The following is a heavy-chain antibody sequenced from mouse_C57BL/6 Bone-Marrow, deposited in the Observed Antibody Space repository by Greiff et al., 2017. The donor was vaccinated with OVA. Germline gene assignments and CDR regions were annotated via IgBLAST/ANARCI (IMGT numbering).Heavy chain of an antibody. Sequence: EVMLMESGGALVKPGGSLKLSCAASGFTFSNYGMSWVRQTPEKRLEWVATIRSGGSYIYYPDSVKGRFTISRDYAKNTLYLLMCSVKSEDTAMYYWSSLTWGQGTSVTVSS. CDR2: IRSGGSYI. CDR1: GFTFSNYG. V-gene: IGHV5-6*01. CDR3: SSLT. J-gene: IGHJ4*01. D-gene: IGHD4-1*01.